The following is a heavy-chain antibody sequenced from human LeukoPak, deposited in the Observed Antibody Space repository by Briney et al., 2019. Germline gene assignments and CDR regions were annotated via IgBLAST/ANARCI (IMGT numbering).Heavy chain of an antibody. D-gene: IGHD6-19*01. V-gene: IGHV4-38-2*02. J-gene: IGHJ4*02. CDR3: SRLGQEWLVGGAFDY. CDR2: IFRSGNT. CDR1: GYSISRGYY. Sequence: SETLSLTCTVSGYSISRGYYWGWVRQPPGRGLDWIGCIFRSGNTYYHPSLTSRVTISADMSKNELSLKLNSVTVADTAIYYCSRLGQEWLVGGAFDYWGQGALVTVSS.